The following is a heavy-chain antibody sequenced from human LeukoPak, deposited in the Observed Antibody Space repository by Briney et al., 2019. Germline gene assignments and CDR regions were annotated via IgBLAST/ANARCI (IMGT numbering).Heavy chain of an antibody. Sequence: SVKVSCKASGGTFSSYAMSWVRQAPGQGLEWMGGIIPIFGTANYAQKFQGRVTITADESTSTAYMELSSLRSEDTAVYYCARDGGYCSSTSCYSNWFDPWGQGTLVTVSS. J-gene: IGHJ5*02. CDR2: IIPIFGTA. D-gene: IGHD2-2*01. CDR1: GGTFSSYA. V-gene: IGHV1-69*13. CDR3: ARDGGYCSSTSCYSNWFDP.